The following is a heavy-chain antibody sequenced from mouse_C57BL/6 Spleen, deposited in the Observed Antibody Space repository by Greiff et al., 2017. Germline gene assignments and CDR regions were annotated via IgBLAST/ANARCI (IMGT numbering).Heavy chain of an antibody. CDR2: ISSGSSTI. V-gene: IGHV5-17*01. D-gene: IGHD1-1*01. CDR1: GFTFSDYG. Sequence: DVHLVESGGGLVKPGGSLKLSCAASGFTFSDYGMHWVRQAPEKGLEWVAYISSGSSTIYYADTVKGRFTISRDNAKNTLFLQMTSLRSEDTAMYYCARRTVVATPWYFEGWGTGTPVTVSS. J-gene: IGHJ1*03. CDR3: ARRTVVATPWYFEG.